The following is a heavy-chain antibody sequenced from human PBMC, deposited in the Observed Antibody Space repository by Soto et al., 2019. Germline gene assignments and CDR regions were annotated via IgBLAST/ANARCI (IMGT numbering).Heavy chain of an antibody. Sequence: PGGSLRLSCAASGFTFGSYAVSWVRQAPGKGLEWVSAISGSGGSTYYADSVKGRFTISRDNSKNTLYLQMNSLRAEDTAVYYCAKDQGDWDAEYFQHWGQGTLVTVSS. J-gene: IGHJ1*01. V-gene: IGHV3-23*01. CDR1: GFTFGSYA. CDR3: AKDQGDWDAEYFQH. D-gene: IGHD2-21*02. CDR2: ISGSGGST.